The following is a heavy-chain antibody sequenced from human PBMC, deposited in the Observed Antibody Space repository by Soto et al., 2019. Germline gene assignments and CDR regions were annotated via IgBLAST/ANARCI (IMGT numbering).Heavy chain of an antibody. CDR1: GGSISSYY. CDR3: ARVPFGIRWYFDL. D-gene: IGHD3-10*01. J-gene: IGHJ2*01. Sequence: QVQLQESGPGLVKPSETLSLTCTVSGGSISSYYWSWIRRAAGKGLEWIGGIYTSGSTNYNPSLKSRVTMSVDTPENQFSLKLSSVTAADTAVYYCARVPFGIRWYFDLWGRGTLVTVSS. V-gene: IGHV4-4*07. CDR2: IYTSGST.